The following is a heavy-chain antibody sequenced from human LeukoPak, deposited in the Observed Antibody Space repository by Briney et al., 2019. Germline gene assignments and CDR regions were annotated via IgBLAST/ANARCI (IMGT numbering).Heavy chain of an antibody. J-gene: IGHJ5*02. CDR3: ARGGEDCSGGSCYDWFDP. Sequence: SETLSLTCTVSGGSISSSSYYWSWIRQHPGKGLEWIGYIYYSGSTYYNPSLKSRVTISVDTSKNQFSLKLSSVTAADTAVYYCARGGEDCSGGSCYDWFDPWGQGTLVTVSS. D-gene: IGHD2-15*01. V-gene: IGHV4-31*03. CDR2: IYYSGST. CDR1: GGSISSSSYY.